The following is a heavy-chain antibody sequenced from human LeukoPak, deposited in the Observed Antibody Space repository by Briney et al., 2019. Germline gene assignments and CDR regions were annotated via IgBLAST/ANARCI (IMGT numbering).Heavy chain of an antibody. CDR1: GFTFSSYE. CDR2: ISSSGSTI. J-gene: IGHJ4*02. Sequence: GGSLRLSCAASGFTFSSYEMNWVRQAPGKGLEWVSYISSSGSTIYYADSVKGRFTISRGNAKNSLYLQMNSLGAEDTAIYYCAKDWDWELLIFDYWGQGTLVTVSS. D-gene: IGHD1-26*01. CDR3: AKDWDWELLIFDY. V-gene: IGHV3-48*03.